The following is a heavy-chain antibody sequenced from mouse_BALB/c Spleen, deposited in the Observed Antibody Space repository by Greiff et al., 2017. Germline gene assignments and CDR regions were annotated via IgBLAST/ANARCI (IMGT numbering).Heavy chain of an antibody. CDR1: GFNIKDTY. J-gene: IGHJ3*01. CDR2: IDPANGNT. V-gene: IGHV14-3*02. CDR3: ANYGNSAWFAY. D-gene: IGHD2-1*01. Sequence: VQLQQSGAELVKPGASVKLSCTASGFNIKDTYMHWVKQRPEQGLEWIGRIDPANGNTKYDPKFQGKATIIADTSSNTAYLQLSSLTSEDTAVYYCANYGNSAWFAYWGQGTLVTVSA.